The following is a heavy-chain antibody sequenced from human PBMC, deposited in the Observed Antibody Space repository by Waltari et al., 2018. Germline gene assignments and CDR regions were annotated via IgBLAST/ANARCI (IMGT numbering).Heavy chain of an antibody. J-gene: IGHJ4*02. D-gene: IGHD6-6*01. Sequence: QVQLSQYGAEVKKPGASVKVSCKAYGYTCTGYYMRWVRQAPGQGLELMERINPNSGGTTYAQKFQGRVTMTRDTSISTAYMELSRLRSDDTAVDYCARPRVAARGNYFDYWGQGTLVTVSS. CDR2: INPNSGGT. CDR3: ARPRVAARGNYFDY. CDR1: GYTCTGYY. V-gene: IGHV1-2*06.